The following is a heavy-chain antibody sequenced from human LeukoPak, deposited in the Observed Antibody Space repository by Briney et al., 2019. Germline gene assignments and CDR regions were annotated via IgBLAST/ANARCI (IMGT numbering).Heavy chain of an antibody. CDR3: ARPNSSGRQGYFDY. D-gene: IGHD6-19*01. Sequence: PGRSLRLSCAASGFTFSSYAMHWVRQAPGKGLEWVAVISYDGSNKYYADSVKGRFTISRDNSKNTLYLQMNSLRAEDTAVYYCARPNSSGRQGYFDYWGQGTLVTVSS. V-gene: IGHV3-30-3*01. CDR1: GFTFSSYA. CDR2: ISYDGSNK. J-gene: IGHJ4*02.